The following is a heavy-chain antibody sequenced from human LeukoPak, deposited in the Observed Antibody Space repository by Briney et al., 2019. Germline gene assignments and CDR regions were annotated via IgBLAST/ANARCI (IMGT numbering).Heavy chain of an antibody. J-gene: IGHJ4*02. Sequence: GGSLRLSCAASGFTFSDYDMRWVRQAPGRGLEWVAYISYGGSNEQYADSVKGRFTISRDNSKNSLYLEMNSLRAADTAMYYCAGDKCTSYISSFDYWGQGALVTVSS. CDR3: AGDKCTSYISSFDY. V-gene: IGHV3-30*03. CDR1: GFTFSDYD. D-gene: IGHD6-6*01. CDR2: ISYGGSNE.